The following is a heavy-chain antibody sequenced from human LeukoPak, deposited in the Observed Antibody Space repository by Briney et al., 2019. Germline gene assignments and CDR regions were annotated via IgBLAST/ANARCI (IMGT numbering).Heavy chain of an antibody. D-gene: IGHD4-17*01. Sequence: ASVKVSCKASGGTFSSYAISWVRQAPGQGLEWMGWITPNSGGTNYAQKFQGRVTMTRDTSISTAYMELSRLRSDDTAVYYCARGRGDYGDYRFDYWGQGTLVTVSS. J-gene: IGHJ4*02. CDR3: ARGRGDYGDYRFDY. CDR1: GGTFSSYA. V-gene: IGHV1-2*02. CDR2: ITPNSGGT.